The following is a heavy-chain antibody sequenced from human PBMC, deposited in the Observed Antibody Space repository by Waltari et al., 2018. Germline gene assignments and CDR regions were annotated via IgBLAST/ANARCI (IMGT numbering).Heavy chain of an antibody. Sequence: QVQLVQSGAEVKKPGASVKVSCKASGYTFTSYAMHWVRQAPGQRLEWMGWINAGNGDTKYSRKFQGRVTITRDTSASTAYMELGSLRSEDTAVYYCARGTGDSWGQGTLVTVSS. D-gene: IGHD1-1*01. CDR1: GYTFTSYA. V-gene: IGHV1-3*01. CDR2: INAGNGDT. J-gene: IGHJ4*02. CDR3: ARGTGDS.